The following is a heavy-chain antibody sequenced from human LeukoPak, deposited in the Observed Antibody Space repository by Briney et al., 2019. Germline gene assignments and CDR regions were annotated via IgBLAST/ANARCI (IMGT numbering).Heavy chain of an antibody. CDR1: GYTLTELS. CDR2: IIPILGIA. Sequence: SVKVSCKVSGYTLTELSMHWVRQAPGKGLEWMGRIIPILGIANYAQKFQGRVTITADKSTSTAYMELSSLRSEDTAVYYCARDRGYSNWFDPWGQGTLVTVSS. J-gene: IGHJ5*02. V-gene: IGHV1-69*04. D-gene: IGHD4-11*01. CDR3: ARDRGYSNWFDP.